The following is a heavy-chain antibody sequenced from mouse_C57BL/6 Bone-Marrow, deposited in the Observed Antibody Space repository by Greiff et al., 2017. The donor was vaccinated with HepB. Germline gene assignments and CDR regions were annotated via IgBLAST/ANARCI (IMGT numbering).Heavy chain of an antibody. Sequence: EVKLMESGAELVKPGASVKLSCTASGFNIKDYYMHWVKQRTEQGLEWIGRIDPEDGETKYAPKFQGKATITADTSSNTAYLQLSSLTSEDTAVYYCASPITTVDYYAMDYWGQGTSVTVSS. D-gene: IGHD1-1*01. J-gene: IGHJ4*01. CDR3: ASPITTVDYYAMDY. V-gene: IGHV14-2*01. CDR1: GFNIKDYY. CDR2: IDPEDGET.